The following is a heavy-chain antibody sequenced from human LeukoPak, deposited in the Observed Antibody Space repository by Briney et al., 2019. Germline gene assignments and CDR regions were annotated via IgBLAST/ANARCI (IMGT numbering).Heavy chain of an antibody. CDR1: GGSIGSYY. J-gene: IGHJ6*02. CDR2: IYYSGST. CDR3: ARGINGYSYGPYYGMDV. Sequence: SETLFLTSTVSGGSIGSYYWSWIRQPPGKGLEWIGYIYYSGSTNYNPSLKSRVTISVDTSKNQFSLKLSSVTAADTAVYYCARGINGYSYGPYYGMDVWGQGTTVTVSS. D-gene: IGHD5-18*01. V-gene: IGHV4-59*01.